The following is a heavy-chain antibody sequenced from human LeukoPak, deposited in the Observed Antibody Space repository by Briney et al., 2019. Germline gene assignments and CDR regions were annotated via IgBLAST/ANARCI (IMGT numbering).Heavy chain of an antibody. CDR1: GGTFSSYA. V-gene: IGHV1-69*05. CDR2: IIPIFGTA. D-gene: IGHD5-24*01. Sequence: SVKVSCKASGGTFSSYAISWARQAPGQGLEWMGRIIPIFGTANYAQKFQGRVTITTDESTSTAYMELSSLRSEDTAVYYCARDKGKRDGYNFFDYWGQGTLVTVSS. CDR3: ARDKGKRDGYNFFDY. J-gene: IGHJ4*02.